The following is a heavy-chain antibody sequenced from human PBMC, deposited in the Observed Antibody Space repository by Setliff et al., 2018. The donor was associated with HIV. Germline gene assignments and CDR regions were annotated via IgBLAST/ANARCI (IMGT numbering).Heavy chain of an antibody. J-gene: IGHJ4*02. CDR3: ARGRKKTLAVSGTRYFDF. V-gene: IGHV4-28*03. Sequence: SETLSLTCTVSGGSISSSHWWGWIRQPPGKGLEWIGYIYYSGSTTYDPSLKRRITISVDTSKNQFSLKLTSVTAADMGVYYCARGRKKTLAVSGTRYFDFWGQGTLVTVSS. CDR2: IYYSGST. CDR1: GGSISSSHW. D-gene: IGHD6-19*01.